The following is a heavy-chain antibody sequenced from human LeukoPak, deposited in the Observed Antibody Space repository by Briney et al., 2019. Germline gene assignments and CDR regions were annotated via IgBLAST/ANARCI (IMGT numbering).Heavy chain of an antibody. CDR2: IYHSGST. CDR3: ARPYCSSTSCYFNWFDP. Sequence: SETLSLTCAVSGGSISSGGYSWSWIRQPPGKGLEWIGYIYHSGSTYYNPSLKSRVTISVDRSKNQFSLKLSSVTAADTAVYYCARPYCSSTSCYFNWFDPWGQGTLVTVSS. V-gene: IGHV4-30-2*01. D-gene: IGHD2-2*01. CDR1: GGSISSGGYS. J-gene: IGHJ5*02.